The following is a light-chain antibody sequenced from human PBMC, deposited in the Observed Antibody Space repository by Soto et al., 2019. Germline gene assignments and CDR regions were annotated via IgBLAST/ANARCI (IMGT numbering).Light chain of an antibody. J-gene: IGKJ1*01. CDR1: QSVSSY. V-gene: IGKV3-20*01. CDR2: GAS. Sequence: EILLTQSPATLSLSPGERATRSCRASQSVSSYLAWYQQKPGQAPRLLFYGASNRATAIPDRFSGSGFGTDFTLTITRLEPEDFAVYYCQQYGDSPQTFGPGTKVDIK. CDR3: QQYGDSPQT.